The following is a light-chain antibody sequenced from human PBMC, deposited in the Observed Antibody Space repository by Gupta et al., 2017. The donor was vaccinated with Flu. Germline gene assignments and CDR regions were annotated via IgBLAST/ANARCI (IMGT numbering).Light chain of an antibody. CDR3: QQDDYSLFT. Sequence: EIVLTQSPGTLSLSPGERATLSCRASQSVGSNYLAWYQQKTGRAPRLLIYGASRRPTGIPDRFSGSGSGTDFTLTISRLEPEDFAVYYCQQDDYSLFTFGQGTKVDIK. J-gene: IGKJ3*01. CDR1: QSVGSNY. V-gene: IGKV3-20*01. CDR2: GAS.